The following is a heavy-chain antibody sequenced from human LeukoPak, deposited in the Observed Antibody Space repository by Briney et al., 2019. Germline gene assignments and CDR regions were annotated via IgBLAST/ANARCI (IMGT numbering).Heavy chain of an antibody. V-gene: IGHV3-53*01. CDR2: LYSDGTM. D-gene: IGHD5-12*01. Sequence: GGSLRLSCAASGFPVSSKYMSWVRRAPGKGLEWVSVLYSDGTMYYEDSLKGRFTVSGDISKNILYLQMNSLRAEDTAVYFCTRGGAYDSHGVLDSWGQGALVTVSS. J-gene: IGHJ4*02. CDR3: TRGGAYDSHGVLDS. CDR1: GFPVSSKY.